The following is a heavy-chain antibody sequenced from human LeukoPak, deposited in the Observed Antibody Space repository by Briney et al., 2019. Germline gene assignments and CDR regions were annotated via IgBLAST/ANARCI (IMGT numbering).Heavy chain of an antibody. CDR2: ISTSGSTI. Sequence: GGSLRLSCAASGFTFSSYEMNWVRQAPGKGLEWVSYISTSGSTIYYADSVKGRFTISRDNAKNSLYLQMNSLRAGDTAVYYCARGIVATTKGLDYWGQGTLVSVSS. CDR1: GFTFSSYE. J-gene: IGHJ4*02. V-gene: IGHV3-48*03. CDR3: ARGIVATTKGLDY. D-gene: IGHD5-12*01.